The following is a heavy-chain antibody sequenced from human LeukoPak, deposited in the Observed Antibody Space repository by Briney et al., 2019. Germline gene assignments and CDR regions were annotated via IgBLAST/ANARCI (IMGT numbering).Heavy chain of an antibody. CDR1: GFTVSSNY. Sequence: GGSLRLSCAASGFTVSSNYMSWVRQAPGKGLEWVSVIYSGGSTYYADSAKGRFTISRDNSKNTLYLQMNSLRAEDTAVYYCARKQGATTPFDYWGQGTLVTVSS. D-gene: IGHD1-26*01. J-gene: IGHJ4*02. CDR2: IYSGGST. CDR3: ARKQGATTPFDY. V-gene: IGHV3-53*01.